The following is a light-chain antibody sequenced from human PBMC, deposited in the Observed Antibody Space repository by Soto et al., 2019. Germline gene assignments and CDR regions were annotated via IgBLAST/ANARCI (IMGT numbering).Light chain of an antibody. CDR2: GAS. V-gene: IGKV3-20*01. Sequence: EIVLTQSPGTLSLSPGERATLSCRASQSVSSNYVAWYQQKPGQAPRPLIYGASSRATGIPDRFSGSGAGTDFTLTISRLESEYVAVYYCQQYGSSPWTFGQGTKVEIK. CDR1: QSVSSNY. CDR3: QQYGSSPWT. J-gene: IGKJ1*01.